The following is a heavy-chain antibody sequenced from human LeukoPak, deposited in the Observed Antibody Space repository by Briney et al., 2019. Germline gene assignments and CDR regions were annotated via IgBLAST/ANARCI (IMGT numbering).Heavy chain of an antibody. V-gene: IGHV4-38-2*02. D-gene: IGHD5-24*01. CDR2: IYHSGST. Sequence: SETLSLTCTVSGYSISSGYYWGWIRQPPGKGLEWIGSIYHSGSTYYNPSLKSRVTISVDTSKNQFSLKLSSVTAADTAVYYCARGAARMVEIATIISFEYWGQGTLVTVSS. J-gene: IGHJ4*02. CDR1: GYSISSGYY. CDR3: ARGAARMVEIATIISFEY.